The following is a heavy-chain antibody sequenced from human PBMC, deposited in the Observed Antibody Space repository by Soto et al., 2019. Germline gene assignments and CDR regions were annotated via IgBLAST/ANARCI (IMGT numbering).Heavy chain of an antibody. CDR3: VGEVGFQLIY. CDR1: GFTFSTHS. D-gene: IGHD2-2*01. J-gene: IGHJ4*02. V-gene: IGHV3-48*01. Sequence: EVQLVESGGGLVQPGGSLRLSCAASGFTFSTHSMNWVRQAPGKGLEWISYITSSSGIMYADSVKGRFTISRDNAKNSLYLQMNSLRAEDTAVYFCVGEVGFQLIYWGQGTLVTVSS. CDR2: ITSSSGI.